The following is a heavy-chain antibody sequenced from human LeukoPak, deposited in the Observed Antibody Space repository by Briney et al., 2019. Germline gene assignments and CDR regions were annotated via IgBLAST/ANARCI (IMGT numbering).Heavy chain of an antibody. CDR1: GGSISSYY. CDR3: ARHGIRDYVWGSYRYSWFDP. CDR2: IYYSGST. D-gene: IGHD3-16*02. V-gene: IGHV4-59*08. Sequence: SETLSLTCTVSGGSISSYYWSWIRQPPGKGLEWIGYIYYSGSTNYNPSLKSRVTIPVDTSKNQFSPKLSSVTAADTAVYYCARHGIRDYVWGSYRYSWFDPWGQGTLVTVSS. J-gene: IGHJ5*02.